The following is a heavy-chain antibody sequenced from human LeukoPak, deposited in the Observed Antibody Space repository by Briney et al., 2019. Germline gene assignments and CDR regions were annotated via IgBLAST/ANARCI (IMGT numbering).Heavy chain of an antibody. D-gene: IGHD2-15*01. V-gene: IGHV3-66*04. CDR2: IYSGGST. J-gene: IGHJ4*02. CDR3: ARQFCSGGSCYSGDFFDY. CDR1: GFTVSSNY. Sequence: GGSLRLSCAASGFTVSSNYMSWVRQAPGKGLEWVSVIYSGGSTYYADSLKGRFTISRDNSKNTLYLQMNSLRAEDTAVYYCARQFCSGGSCYSGDFFDYRGQGTLVTVSS.